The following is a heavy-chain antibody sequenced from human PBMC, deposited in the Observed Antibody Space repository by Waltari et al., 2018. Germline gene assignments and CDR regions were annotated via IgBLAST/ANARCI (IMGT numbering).Heavy chain of an antibody. CDR2: IHHSGSI. J-gene: IGHJ4*02. CDR3: VRGKMYSRPYFDY. CDR1: AEPFLGYY. V-gene: IGHV4-34*01. Sequence: QMQLQQWGAGLLTPSETLSLTCAVSAEPFLGYYWKWIRQPPGRGLEWIGEIHHSGSINYNPSLESRITISQDMSKNQFSLKLTSVTAADSAVYYCVRGKMYSRPYFDYWGQGTLVTVSS. D-gene: IGHD6-13*01.